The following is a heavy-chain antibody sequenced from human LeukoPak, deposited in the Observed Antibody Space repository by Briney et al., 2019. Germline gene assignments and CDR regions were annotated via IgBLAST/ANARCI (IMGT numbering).Heavy chain of an antibody. CDR1: GFTFSSYA. J-gene: IGHJ4*02. Sequence: GGSLRLSCAASGFTFSSYAMSWVRQAPGKGLEWVSAISGSGGSTYYADSVKGRFTISRDNSKNTLYLQMNSLRAEDTAVYYCAKDPAHYQLLPYYFDYWGQGTLVTVSS. CDR3: AKDPAHYQLLPYYFDY. V-gene: IGHV3-23*01. D-gene: IGHD2-2*01. CDR2: ISGSGGST.